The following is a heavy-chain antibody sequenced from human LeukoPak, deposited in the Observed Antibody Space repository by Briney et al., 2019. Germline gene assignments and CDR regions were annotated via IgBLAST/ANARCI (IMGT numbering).Heavy chain of an antibody. CDR2: ISSSSSTI. V-gene: IGHV3-48*01. CDR1: GFTFDNYG. Sequence: PGGSLRLSCAASGFTFDNYGMGWVRQAPGKGLEWVSYISSSSSTIYYADSVKGRFTISRDNAKNSLYLQMNSLRAEDTAVYYCARDLGSSVTEWLLKDYWGQGTLVTVSS. CDR3: ARDLGSSVTEWLLKDY. J-gene: IGHJ4*02. D-gene: IGHD3-3*01.